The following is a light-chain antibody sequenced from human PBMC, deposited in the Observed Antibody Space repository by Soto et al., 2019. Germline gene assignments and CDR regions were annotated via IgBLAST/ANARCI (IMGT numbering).Light chain of an antibody. CDR1: SSDIGAYNY. V-gene: IGLV2-8*01. CDR2: QVT. CDR3: SSYAGSLVV. J-gene: IGLJ2*01. Sequence: QSALTQPPSASGSPGQSVTIPCTGTSSDIGAYNYVSWYRQYPDKAPKLLVYQVTKRPSGVPDRFSGSKSGNTAALTVSGLQAEDEAVYYCSSYAGSLVVFGGGTQLTVL.